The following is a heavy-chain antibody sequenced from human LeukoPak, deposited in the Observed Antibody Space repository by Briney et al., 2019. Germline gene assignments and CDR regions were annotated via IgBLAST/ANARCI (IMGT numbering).Heavy chain of an antibody. D-gene: IGHD5-12*01. CDR1: GGSISSHY. Sequence: SETLSLTCTASGGSISSHYWSWIRQPPGKGLEWIGYIYYSGSTNYNPSLKSRVTISVDTSKNQFSLKLSSVTAADTAVYYCARVVATIGQWFDPWGQGTLVTVSS. J-gene: IGHJ5*02. V-gene: IGHV4-59*11. CDR2: IYYSGST. CDR3: ARVVATIGQWFDP.